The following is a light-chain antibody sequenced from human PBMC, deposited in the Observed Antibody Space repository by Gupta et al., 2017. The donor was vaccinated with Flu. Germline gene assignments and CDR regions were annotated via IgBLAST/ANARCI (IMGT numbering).Light chain of an antibody. Sequence: GGNNIVGYTVHWYQQSPGQAPVLVLHTDNDRPSGIPERFSGSNSGNTATLAISRVEAGDEGDYYCQVWDSSMNRYVFGTGTKVTAL. CDR1: NIVGYT. J-gene: IGLJ1*01. V-gene: IGLV3-21*02. CDR2: TDN. CDR3: QVWDSSMNRYV.